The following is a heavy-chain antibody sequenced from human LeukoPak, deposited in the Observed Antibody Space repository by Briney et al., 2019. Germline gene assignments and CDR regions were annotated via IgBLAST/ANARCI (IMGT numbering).Heavy chain of an antibody. CDR1: GYSFTSYW. CDR3: ARDLGYDILTGQKYYFDY. J-gene: IGHJ4*02. V-gene: IGHV1-2*02. Sequence: GESLKISCKGSGYSFTSYWIAWVRQAPGQGLEWMGWINPNSGGTNYAQKFQGRVTMTRDTSIGTAYMELSRLRSDDTAVYYCARDLGYDILTGQKYYFDYWGQGTLVTVSS. D-gene: IGHD3-9*01. CDR2: INPNSGGT.